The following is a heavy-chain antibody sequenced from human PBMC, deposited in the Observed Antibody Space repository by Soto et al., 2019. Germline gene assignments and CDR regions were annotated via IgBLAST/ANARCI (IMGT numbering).Heavy chain of an antibody. V-gene: IGHV3-53*05. CDR2: IYSHGDT. J-gene: IGHJ4*02. D-gene: IGHD2-15*01. Sequence: EVRLVETGGDLIQPGGSLRLSCAVSGFTVSNNYMYWVRQPPGKGLEWVSFIYSHGDTRYADSVRGRFTVSRDNSKNTLYLQMNSLRSEDTAVYYCARKTDSGGNGGFWGQGTLVTVSS. CDR3: ARKTDSGGNGGF. CDR1: GFTVSNNY.